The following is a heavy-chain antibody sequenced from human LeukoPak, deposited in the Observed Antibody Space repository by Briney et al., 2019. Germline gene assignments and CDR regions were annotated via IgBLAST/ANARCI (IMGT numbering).Heavy chain of an antibody. CDR1: GYTFTRYY. Sequence: ASVKVSCKASGYTFTRYYLHWVRQAPGQGLEWMGIINPSGRRTNNAQQFQGRVTMTRDTSTSTVYMQLSSLRSEDTAVYYCARDLAIAAAPYGMDVWGQGTTVTVSS. V-gene: IGHV1-46*01. J-gene: IGHJ6*02. D-gene: IGHD6-25*01. CDR3: ARDLAIAAAPYGMDV. CDR2: INPSGRRT.